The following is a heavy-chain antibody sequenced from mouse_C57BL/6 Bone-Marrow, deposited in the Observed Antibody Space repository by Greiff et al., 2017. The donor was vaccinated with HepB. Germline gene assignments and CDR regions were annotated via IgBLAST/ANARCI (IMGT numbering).Heavy chain of an antibody. J-gene: IGHJ4*01. CDR1: GFTFSSYA. CDR3: TREFYYDYDGYAMDY. D-gene: IGHD2-4*01. V-gene: IGHV5-9-1*02. Sequence: EVKLMESGEGLVKPGGSLKLSCAASGFTFSSYAMSWVRQTPEKRLEWVAYISSGGDYIYYADTVKGRFTISRDNARNTLYLQMSSLKSEDTAMYYCTREFYYDYDGYAMDYWGQGTSVTVSS. CDR2: ISSGGDYI.